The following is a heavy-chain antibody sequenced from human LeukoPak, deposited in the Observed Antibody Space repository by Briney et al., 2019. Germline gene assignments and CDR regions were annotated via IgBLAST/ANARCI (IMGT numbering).Heavy chain of an antibody. CDR2: FDPEDGET. V-gene: IGHV1-24*01. Sequence: ASVKVSCKVSGYTLTELSMHWVRQAPGKGREWMGGFDPEDGETIYAQKFQGRVTMTEDTSTDTAYMELSSLRSEDTAVYYCATWGFDILPGINWFDPGGQGTLVTVSS. CDR1: GYTLTELS. J-gene: IGHJ5*02. CDR3: ATWGFDILPGINWFDP. D-gene: IGHD3-9*01.